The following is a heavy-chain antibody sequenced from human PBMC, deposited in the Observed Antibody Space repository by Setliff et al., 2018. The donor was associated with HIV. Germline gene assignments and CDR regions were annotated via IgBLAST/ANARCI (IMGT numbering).Heavy chain of an antibody. CDR2: IDWDDDK. CDR3: ERGYSNFLYYLDV. CDR1: GFSLSTSGMC. V-gene: IGHV2-70*11. D-gene: IGHD4-4*01. Sequence: SGPTLVNPTQTLTLTCTFSGFSLSTSGMCVSWIRQPTGKALEWLARIDWDDDKYYSTALKTRLTISKDTSKNQVVLTMTNKDPVDTATYYCERGYSNFLYYLDVWGQGTLVTVSS. J-gene: IGHJ4*02.